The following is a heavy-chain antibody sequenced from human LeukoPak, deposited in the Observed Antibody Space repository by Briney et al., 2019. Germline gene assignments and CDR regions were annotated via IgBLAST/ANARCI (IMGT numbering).Heavy chain of an antibody. J-gene: IGHJ6*02. V-gene: IGHV3-66*01. D-gene: IGHD1-26*01. CDR3: ARDGSRSPLPYYGMDV. Sequence: GGSLRLSCAASGFTVSSTYINWVRQAPGKGLEWVSVIYSGGNTYYADSVKGRFTISRDNSKNTVHLQMNSLRVEDTAVYYCARDGSRSPLPYYGMDVWGQGTTVTVSS. CDR1: GFTVSSTY. CDR2: IYSGGNT.